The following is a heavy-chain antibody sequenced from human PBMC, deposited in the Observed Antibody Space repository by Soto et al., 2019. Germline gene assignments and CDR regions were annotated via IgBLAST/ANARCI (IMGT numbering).Heavy chain of an antibody. CDR3: ASYRVAIVPADIYDYYYGRDF. V-gene: IGHV1-18*04. CDR1: GYTFTSYG. CDR2: ISAYSGNT. Sequence: EASVKVSCKASGYTFTSYGISWVRQAPGQGLEWMGWISAYSGNTNYAQKLQGRVTMTTDTSTSTAYMELRSLRSDDTAVYYCASYRVAIVPADIYDYYYGRDFWGQGTTVTVSS. J-gene: IGHJ6*02. D-gene: IGHD2-2*02.